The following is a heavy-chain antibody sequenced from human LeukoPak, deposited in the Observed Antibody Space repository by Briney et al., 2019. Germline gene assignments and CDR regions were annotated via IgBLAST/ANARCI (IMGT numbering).Heavy chain of an antibody. D-gene: IGHD5-24*01. CDR1: GFTFSSYA. Sequence: PGGSLRLSCAASGFTFSSYAMHWARQAPGKGLQWLAILSYDGSTEYYADSVKGRFTISRDNSQSTLYLEMNSLRAEDTAVYYCARGLFSRDGYNFDYWGQGTLVTVSS. J-gene: IGHJ4*02. CDR2: LSYDGSTE. CDR3: ARGLFSRDGYNFDY. V-gene: IGHV3-30*01.